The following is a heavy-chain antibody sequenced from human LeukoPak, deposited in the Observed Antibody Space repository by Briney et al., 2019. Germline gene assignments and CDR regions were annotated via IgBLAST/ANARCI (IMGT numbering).Heavy chain of an antibody. CDR3: ARVEQQLTSPKYYYMDV. CDR2: INTNTGNP. Sequence: ASVKVSCKASGYTFTSYAMNWVRQAPGQGLEWMGWINTNTGNPTYAQGFTGRFVFSLDTSVSTAYLQISSLKAEDTAVYYCARVEQQLTSPKYYYMDVWGKGTTVTVSS. D-gene: IGHD6-13*01. CDR1: GYTFTSYA. V-gene: IGHV7-4-1*02. J-gene: IGHJ6*03.